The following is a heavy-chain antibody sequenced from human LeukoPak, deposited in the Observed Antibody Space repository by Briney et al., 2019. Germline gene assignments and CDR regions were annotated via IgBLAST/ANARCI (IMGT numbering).Heavy chain of an antibody. V-gene: IGHV3-33*01. CDR2: ICYDGSNK. CDR1: GFTFSSYG. CDR3: ARSDVDSGDYFDY. J-gene: IGHJ4*02. D-gene: IGHD5-18*01. Sequence: GGSLRLSCAASGFTFSSYGMHWVRHAPGKGLEWVAVICYDGSNKYYADSVKGRFTISRDNSKNTLYLQMNSLRAEDTAVYYCARSDVDSGDYFDYWGQGTLVTVSS.